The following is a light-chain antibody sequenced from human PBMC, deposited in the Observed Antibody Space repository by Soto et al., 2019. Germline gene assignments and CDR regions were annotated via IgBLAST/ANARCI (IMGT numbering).Light chain of an antibody. CDR2: EAS. V-gene: IGKV1-5*03. J-gene: IGKJ1*01. Sequence: DIQMTQSPSTLSASVGDRVTITCRASQSISTWLAWYQQKSGKAPKLLIYEASSLGSGVPSRFSGSGYGTEFTLTISSLQPDDFATYYCQQYTSYSETFGQGTKV. CDR1: QSISTW. CDR3: QQYTSYSET.